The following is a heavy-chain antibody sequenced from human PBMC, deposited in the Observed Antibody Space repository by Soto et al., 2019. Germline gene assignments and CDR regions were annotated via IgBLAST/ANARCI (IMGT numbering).Heavy chain of an antibody. D-gene: IGHD5-12*01. J-gene: IGHJ4*02. Sequence: PGGSLRLSCAASGFTFSISEMNWVRQAPGKGLEWVSFISNTGNTIYYADSVKGRFTIPRDNARNSLYLQMNSLRAEDTAVYYCARGVEMATLAVRYYFDFWGQGTLVTVSS. CDR1: GFTFSISE. V-gene: IGHV3-48*03. CDR2: ISNTGNTI. CDR3: ARGVEMATLAVRYYFDF.